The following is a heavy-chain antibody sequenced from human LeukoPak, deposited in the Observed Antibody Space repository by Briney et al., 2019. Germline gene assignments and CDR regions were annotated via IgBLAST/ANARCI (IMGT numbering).Heavy chain of an antibody. CDR2: INTNGSIT. CDR1: GFTFSRYW. D-gene: IGHD6-13*01. J-gene: IGHJ3*02. V-gene: IGHV3-74*01. Sequence: GGSLRLSCAASGFTFSRYWMHWVRQVPGKGLVWVSRINTNGSITNYADSVKGRFTISRDNAKNTVYLQMHSLRAEDTALYYCAKDKYSSSRLVAFDIWGQGTMVTVSS. CDR3: AKDKYSSSRLVAFDI.